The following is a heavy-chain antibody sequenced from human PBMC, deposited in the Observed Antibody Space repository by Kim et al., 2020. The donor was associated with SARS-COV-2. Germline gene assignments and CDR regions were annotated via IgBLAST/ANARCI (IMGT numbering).Heavy chain of an antibody. CDR2: IKSKTDGGTT. Sequence: GGSLRLSCAASGFTFSNAWMSWVRQAPGKGMEWVGRIKSKTDGGTTDYSAPVKGSFTISRDDSKNTLYMQMNSLKTEDTAVYYCTTEGVITAFDIWGQGTMVTVSS. V-gene: IGHV3-15*01. CDR3: TTEGVITAFDI. D-gene: IGHD3-10*01. CDR1: GFTFSNAW. J-gene: IGHJ3*02.